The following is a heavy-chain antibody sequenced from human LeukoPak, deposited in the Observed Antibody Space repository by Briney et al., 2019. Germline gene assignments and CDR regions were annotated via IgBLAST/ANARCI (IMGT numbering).Heavy chain of an antibody. CDR1: GGSFNDYF. J-gene: IGHJ3*02. CDR3: ARDFGDPLLDHAFDI. D-gene: IGHD2-15*01. V-gene: IGHV4-34*01. CDR2: IKPSGRT. Sequence: PSETLSLTCAVYGGSFNDYFWSWIRQSPGKGLEWIGEIKPSGRTNYSPSLKSRATISIDKSKNQVSLHLTSVTAADTAVYYCARDFGDPLLDHAFDIWGQGTMVTVSS.